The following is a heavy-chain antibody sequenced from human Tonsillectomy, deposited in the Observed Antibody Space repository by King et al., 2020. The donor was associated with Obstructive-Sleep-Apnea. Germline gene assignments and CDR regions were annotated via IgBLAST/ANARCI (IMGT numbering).Heavy chain of an antibody. V-gene: IGHV3-11*01. CDR1: GFTFSDYY. Sequence: VQLVESGGGLVKPGGSLRLSCGASGFTFSDYYMSWIRQAPGKGLEWISYISGSGNTIYYADSVSGRFTISRDNAKNSLFLKMNSLRVEDTAVYYCARLSATSVLTPVQFYWYFDLWGRGTLVTVSP. D-gene: IGHD4-23*01. CDR2: ISGSGNTI. CDR3: ARLSATSVLTPVQFYWYFDL. J-gene: IGHJ2*01.